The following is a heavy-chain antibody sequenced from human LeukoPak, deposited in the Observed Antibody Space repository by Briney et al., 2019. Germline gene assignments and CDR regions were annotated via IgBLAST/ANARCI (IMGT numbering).Heavy chain of an antibody. J-gene: IGHJ4*02. CDR1: GGSISSGGYY. Sequence: SETLSLTCTVSGGSISSGGYYWSWIRQHPGKGLEWIGYIYYSGSTYYNPSLKSRVTISVDTSKNQFSLKLSSVTAADTAVYYCARGRRYDYVWGSYRYYFDYWGQGTLVTVSS. CDR2: IYYSGST. CDR3: ARGRRYDYVWGSYRYYFDY. D-gene: IGHD3-16*02. V-gene: IGHV4-31*03.